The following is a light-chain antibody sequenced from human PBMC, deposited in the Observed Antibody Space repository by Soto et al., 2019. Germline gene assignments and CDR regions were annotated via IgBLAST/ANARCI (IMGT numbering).Light chain of an antibody. CDR1: QSVNNN. CDR3: QQRSNWPT. Sequence: EIILTQSPASLSVSPGERATLSCRASQSVNNNLAWYQQKPGQAPRLLIYGASTRATGIPGRFRGSGSGTEFTLTITSLQSEDFAVYYCQQRSNWPTFGQGTKVEIK. CDR2: GAS. V-gene: IGKV3-15*01. J-gene: IGKJ1*01.